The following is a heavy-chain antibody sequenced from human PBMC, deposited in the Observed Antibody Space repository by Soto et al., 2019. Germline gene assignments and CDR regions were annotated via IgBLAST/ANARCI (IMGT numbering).Heavy chain of an antibody. Sequence: PSETLSLTCAVSGRSISSVGYYWSWVRQHPGKGLEWIGSISYTGNTYYNPSLENRLTISLDTSENRFYLKLNSVTAADTAVYYCARDSRHYDFWSGYYNYYYYMDVWGKGTTVTVSS. J-gene: IGHJ6*03. D-gene: IGHD3-3*01. CDR1: GRSISSVGYY. V-gene: IGHV4-31*11. CDR2: ISYTGNT. CDR3: ARDSRHYDFWSGYYNYYYYMDV.